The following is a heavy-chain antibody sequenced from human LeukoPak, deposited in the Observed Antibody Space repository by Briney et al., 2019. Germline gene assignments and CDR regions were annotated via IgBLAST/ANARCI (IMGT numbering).Heavy chain of an antibody. CDR2: IYYSGSP. CDR3: ARFRSAALVPAAPSLYYYYYGMDV. V-gene: IGHV4-39*07. CDR1: GGSISSSSYY. J-gene: IGHJ6*02. Sequence: SETLSLTCTVSGGSISSSSYYWGWIRQPPGKGLEWIGRIYYSGSPYYNPSLKSRVTISVDTSKNQFSLKLSSVTAADTAVYYCARFRSAALVPAAPSLYYYYYGMDVWGQGTTVTVSS. D-gene: IGHD2-2*01.